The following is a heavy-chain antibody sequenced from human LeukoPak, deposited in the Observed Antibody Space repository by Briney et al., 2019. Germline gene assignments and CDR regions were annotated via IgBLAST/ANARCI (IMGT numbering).Heavy chain of an antibody. Sequence: SETLSLTCAVSGGSISSGGYSWSWIRQPPGKGLEWIGYIYHSGSTYYNPSLKSRVTISVDRSKNQFSLKLSSVTAADTAVYYCARGYCSGGSCYPFDYWGQGTLVTVSS. CDR3: ARGYCSGGSCYPFDY. CDR1: GGSISSGGYS. CDR2: IYHSGST. D-gene: IGHD2-15*01. V-gene: IGHV4-30-2*01. J-gene: IGHJ4*02.